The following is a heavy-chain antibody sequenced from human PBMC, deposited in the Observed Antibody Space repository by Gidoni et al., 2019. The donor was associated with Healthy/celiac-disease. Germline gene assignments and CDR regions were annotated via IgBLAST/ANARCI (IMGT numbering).Heavy chain of an antibody. CDR3: ARTRTVTPSDY. CDR1: GYTFTGHY. Sequence: GYTFTGHYMHWVRQAPGQGLEWMGWINPNSGGTNYAQKLQGWVTMTRDTSISTAYMELSRLRTDDTAVYDCARTRTVTPSDYWGQGTLVTVSS. V-gene: IGHV1-2*04. J-gene: IGHJ4*02. CDR2: INPNSGGT. D-gene: IGHD4-4*01.